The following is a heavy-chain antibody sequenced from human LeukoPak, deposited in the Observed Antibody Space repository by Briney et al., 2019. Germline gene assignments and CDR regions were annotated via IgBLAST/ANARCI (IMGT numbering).Heavy chain of an antibody. J-gene: IGHJ1*01. Sequence: PGGSLRLSCAASGFTFSSYWMHWVRQAPGKGLVWVSCISTDGTYTEYADSVKGRFTISRDNAKDTLYLQVNSLRAEDTAVYYCAITVDCRATTDCYSYFHHWGQGTLVTVSS. D-gene: IGHD2-21*02. CDR1: GFTFSSYW. CDR2: ISTDGTYT. CDR3: AITVDCRATTDCYSYFHH. V-gene: IGHV3-74*03.